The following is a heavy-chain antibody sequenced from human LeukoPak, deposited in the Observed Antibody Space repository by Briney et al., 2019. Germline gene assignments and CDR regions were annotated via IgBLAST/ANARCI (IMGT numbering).Heavy chain of an antibody. CDR1: GYTFTGYY. J-gene: IGHJ4*02. Sequence: ASVKVSCKASGYTFTGYYMHWVRQAPGQGLEWMGWINPNSGGTNYAQKFQGRVTMTRDTSISTAYMELSRLRSDDTAVYYCARGLLKITGTTAVSDCWGQGTLVTVSS. D-gene: IGHD1-20*01. CDR3: ARGLLKITGTTAVSDC. V-gene: IGHV1-2*02. CDR2: INPNSGGT.